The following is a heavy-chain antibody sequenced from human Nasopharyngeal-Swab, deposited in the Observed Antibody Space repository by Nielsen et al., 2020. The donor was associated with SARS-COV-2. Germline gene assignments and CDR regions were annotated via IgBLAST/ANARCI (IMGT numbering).Heavy chain of an antibody. CDR3: ARTPYSTRGLDFDY. CDR2: IDWDDDK. V-gene: IGHV2-70*11. CDR1: GFSLSTSGMC. D-gene: IGHD2/OR15-2a*01. J-gene: IGHJ4*02. Sequence: SGPTLVKPTQTITLTCTFSGFSLSTSGMCVSWIRHPPGKALDWLARIDWDDDKYYSTSLKTRLTISKYTSKNQVVLTMTNMDPVDTATYYCARTPYSTRGLDFDYWGQGTLVTVSS.